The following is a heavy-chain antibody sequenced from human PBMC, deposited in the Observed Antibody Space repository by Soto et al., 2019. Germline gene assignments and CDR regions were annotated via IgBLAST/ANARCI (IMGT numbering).Heavy chain of an antibody. CDR3: ARDPGYSGFDFVY. J-gene: IGHJ4*02. Sequence: QVQLVESGGGVVQPGRSLRLSCAASGFTFSSHAMHWVRQATGKGLEWVAVIWYDGSKKYYADSVKGRFTVARDDSKNTLSLQMNSLRVEDTAVYYCARDPGYSGFDFVYWGQGTLVTVSS. CDR2: IWYDGSKK. V-gene: IGHV3-33*01. CDR1: GFTFSSHA. D-gene: IGHD5-12*01.